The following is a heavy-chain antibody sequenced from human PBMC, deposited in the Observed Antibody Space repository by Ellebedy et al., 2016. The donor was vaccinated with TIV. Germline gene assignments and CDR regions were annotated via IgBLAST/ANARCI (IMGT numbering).Heavy chain of an antibody. CDR2: MNPNSGNT. CDR1: GYTFTGYY. V-gene: IGHV1-8*03. D-gene: IGHD2-21*02. Sequence: AASVKVSCKASGYTFTGYYMHWARQATGQGLEWMGWMNPNSGNTGYAQKFQGRVTITRNTSISTAYMELSSLRSEDTAVYYCARGGDGRVDESWFDPWGQGTLVTVSS. J-gene: IGHJ5*02. CDR3: ARGGDGRVDESWFDP.